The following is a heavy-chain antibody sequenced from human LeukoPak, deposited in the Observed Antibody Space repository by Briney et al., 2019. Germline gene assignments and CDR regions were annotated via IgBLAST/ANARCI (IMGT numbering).Heavy chain of an antibody. CDR3: ARRYGDYVGSFEY. CDR1: GITYSRYN. J-gene: IGHJ4*02. Sequence: GGSLRLSCAVSGITYSRYNMNWVRQARGKALEWVSSISTSSSYIYYADSAKGRFTIPRDNAKNSLYLKMNSLRAEDTAVYYCARRYGDYVGSFEYWGQGTLVTVSS. D-gene: IGHD4-17*01. V-gene: IGHV3-21*01. CDR2: ISTSSSYI.